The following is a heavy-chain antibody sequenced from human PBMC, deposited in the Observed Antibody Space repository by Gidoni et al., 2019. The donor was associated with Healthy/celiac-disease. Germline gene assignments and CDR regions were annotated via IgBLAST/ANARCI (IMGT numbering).Heavy chain of an antibody. D-gene: IGHD3-22*01. CDR1: GGSFSGYY. J-gene: IGHJ4*02. CDR2: INHSGST. Sequence: VQLQQWGAGLLKPSETLSLTCAVYGGSFSGYYWSWIRQPPGKGLEWIGEINHSGSTNYNPSLKSRVTIAVDTSKNQFSLKLSSVTAADTAVYYCARGPGDSSGYSFDYWGQGTLVTVSS. CDR3: ARGPGDSSGYSFDY. V-gene: IGHV4-34*01.